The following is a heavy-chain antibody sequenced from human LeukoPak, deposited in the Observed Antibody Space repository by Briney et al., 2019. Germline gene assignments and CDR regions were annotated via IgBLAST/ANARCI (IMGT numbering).Heavy chain of an antibody. V-gene: IGHV3-48*01. CDR3: ARDDHYNYYYMDV. J-gene: IGHJ6*03. Sequence: GGSLRLSCAASGFIFSTYSMNWVCQAPGKGLEWVSYISSSSSTIYYADSVKGRFTISSDNAENSLYLQMNSLGAEDSAVYYCARDDHYNYYYMDVWGKGTTVTVSS. CDR2: ISSSSSTI. CDR1: GFIFSTYS.